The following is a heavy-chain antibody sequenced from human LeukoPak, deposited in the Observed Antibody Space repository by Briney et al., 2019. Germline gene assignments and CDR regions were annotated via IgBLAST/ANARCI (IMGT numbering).Heavy chain of an antibody. J-gene: IGHJ6*02. CDR1: GGSISSYY. D-gene: IGHD2-15*01. V-gene: IGHV4-4*07. Sequence: SETLSLTCTVSGGSISSYYWSWIRQPAGEGLEWIGRIYTSGSTNYNPSLKSRVTMSVDTSKNQFSLKLSSVTAADTAVYYCARDSPYCSGGSCYNYYYGVDVWGQGTTVTVSS. CDR3: ARDSPYCSGGSCYNYYYGVDV. CDR2: IYTSGST.